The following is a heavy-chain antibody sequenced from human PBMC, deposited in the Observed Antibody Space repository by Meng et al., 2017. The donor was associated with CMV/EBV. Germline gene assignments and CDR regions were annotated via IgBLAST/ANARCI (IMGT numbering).Heavy chain of an antibody. CDR2: IYWDDDK. Sequence: QIPLKDARPTLVQPTQTLTLTCTFSGFSLSTSGVGVGWIRQPPGKALEWLALIYWDDDKRYSPSLKSRLTITKDTSKNQVVLTMTNMDPVDTATYYCARIAAAGRFDYWGQGTLVTVSS. D-gene: IGHD6-13*01. CDR1: GFSLSTSGVG. J-gene: IGHJ4*02. V-gene: IGHV2-5*02. CDR3: ARIAAAGRFDY.